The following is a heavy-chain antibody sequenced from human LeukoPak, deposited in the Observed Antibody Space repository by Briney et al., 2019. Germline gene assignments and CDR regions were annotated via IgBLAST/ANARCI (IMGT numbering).Heavy chain of an antibody. V-gene: IGHV3-21*01. CDR3: ARGGRFFEY. J-gene: IGHJ4*02. D-gene: IGHD3-3*01. CDR2: ISGSSSYI. CDR1: GFTFSGYS. Sequence: GGCLRLSCTASGFTFSGYSMNWVRQAPGKGLEWVSFISGSSSYIYYADSVKGRFTISRDNAKNSLYLQMNSLRADDTAVYYCARGGRFFEYWGQGTLVTVSS.